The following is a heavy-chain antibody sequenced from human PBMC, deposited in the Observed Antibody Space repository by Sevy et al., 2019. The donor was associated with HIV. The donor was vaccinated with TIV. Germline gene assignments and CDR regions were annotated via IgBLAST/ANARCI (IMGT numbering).Heavy chain of an antibody. D-gene: IGHD1-26*01. CDR2: ISHDGSNK. J-gene: IGHJ4*02. V-gene: IGHV3-30*04. CDR1: GFTFRTFA. Sequence: GGSLRLSCAASGFTFRTFAMHWVRQAPGKGLEWVAVISHDGSNKYYEDSVKGRFTISRDNSKNTLYLQMNSLRVEDTAIYYCARDAGLVGATEAYFEYWGQGTLVTVSS. CDR3: ARDAGLVGATEAYFEY.